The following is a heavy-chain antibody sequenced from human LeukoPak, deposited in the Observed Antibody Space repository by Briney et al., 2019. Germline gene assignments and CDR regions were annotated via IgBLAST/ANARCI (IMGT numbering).Heavy chain of an antibody. CDR2: INHSGST. CDR3: ARATLAAAQWTYYFDY. J-gene: IGHJ4*02. Sequence: PSETLSLTCTVSGGSISGSTSYWGWIRQPPGKGLEWIGEINHSGSTNYNPSLKSRVTISVDTSKNQFSLKLSSVTAADTAVYYCARATLAAAQWTYYFDYWGQGTLVTVSS. CDR1: GGSISGSTSY. V-gene: IGHV4-39*07. D-gene: IGHD6-13*01.